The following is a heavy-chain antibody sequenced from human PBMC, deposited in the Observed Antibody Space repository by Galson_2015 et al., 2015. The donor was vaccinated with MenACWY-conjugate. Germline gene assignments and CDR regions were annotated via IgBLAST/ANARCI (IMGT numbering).Heavy chain of an antibody. CDR3: ARERDNWDYLYDY. CDR2: DGTEE. V-gene: IGHV3-7*03. Sequence: DGTEEYYVDSVKGRFTISRENAENSLYLHMNSLRAEDTAVYFCARERDNWDYLYDYWGQGTLVTVSS. J-gene: IGHJ4*02. D-gene: IGHD1-7*01.